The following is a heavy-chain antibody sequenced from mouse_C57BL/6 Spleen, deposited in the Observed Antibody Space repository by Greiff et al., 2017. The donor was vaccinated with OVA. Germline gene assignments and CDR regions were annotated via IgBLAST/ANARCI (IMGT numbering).Heavy chain of an antibody. Sequence: EVQGVESGGDLVKPGGSLKLSCAASGFTFSSYGMSWVRQTPDKRLEWVATISSGGSYTYYPDSVKGRFTISRDNAKNTLYLQMSSLKSEDTAMYYCARQDYYGSLYWYFDVWGTGTTVTVSS. CDR1: GFTFSSYG. J-gene: IGHJ1*03. CDR3: ARQDYYGSLYWYFDV. CDR2: ISSGGSYT. D-gene: IGHD1-1*01. V-gene: IGHV5-6*01.